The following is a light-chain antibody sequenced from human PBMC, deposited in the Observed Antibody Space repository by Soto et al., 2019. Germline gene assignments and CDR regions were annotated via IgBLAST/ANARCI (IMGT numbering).Light chain of an antibody. V-gene: IGKV1-17*01. Sequence: DIQMTQSPSSLSASVGDRVTITCRASLAIRNDLGWYQQKPGKAPKRLIYAASSLQSGVPSRFSGSRAVTEFTLTISRLQPEDFANYYCLQHNTYPWTFGKGTKVEIK. CDR2: AAS. CDR3: LQHNTYPWT. J-gene: IGKJ1*01. CDR1: LAIRND.